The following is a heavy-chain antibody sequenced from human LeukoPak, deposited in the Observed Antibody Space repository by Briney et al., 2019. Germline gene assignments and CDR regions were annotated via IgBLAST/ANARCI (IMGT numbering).Heavy chain of an antibody. CDR2: INPSGGST. D-gene: IGHD4-17*01. J-gene: IGHJ3*02. CDR1: GYTFTSYY. CDR3: ARISDGDPEGAFDI. Sequence: ASVKVSCKASGYTFTSYYIHWVRQAPGQGLVWMGIINPSGGSTSYALRFQGRVTMTRDASTSTLYMELSSLRSEDTAVYYCARISDGDPEGAFDIWGQGTMVTVSS. V-gene: IGHV1-46*01.